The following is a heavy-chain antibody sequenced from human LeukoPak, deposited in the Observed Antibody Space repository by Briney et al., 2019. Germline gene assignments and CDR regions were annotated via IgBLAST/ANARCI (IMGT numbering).Heavy chain of an antibody. V-gene: IGHV4-34*01. Sequence: SETLSLTCAVYGGSFSGYYWSWIRQPPGKGLEWIGEINHSGSTNYNPSLKSRVTISVDTSKNQFSLKLRSVTAADTAVYYCARGMGYCSSTSCRRKPRFDPWGQGTLVTVSS. J-gene: IGHJ5*02. CDR2: INHSGST. CDR3: ARGMGYCSSTSCRRKPRFDP. D-gene: IGHD2-2*01. CDR1: GGSFSGYY.